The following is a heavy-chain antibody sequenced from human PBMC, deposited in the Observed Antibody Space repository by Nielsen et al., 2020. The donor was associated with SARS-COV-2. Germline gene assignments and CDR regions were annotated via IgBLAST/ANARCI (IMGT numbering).Heavy chain of an antibody. CDR2: ISWNSGSI. CDR3: AKDPHYDISHGLFDP. Sequence: SLKISCAASGFTFDDYAVHWVRQAPGKGLEWVSGISWNSGSIGYADSVKGRFTISRDNAKNSLYLQMNSLRAEDTALYYCAKDPHYDISHGLFDPWGQGTLVTVSS. D-gene: IGHD3-9*01. V-gene: IGHV3-9*01. J-gene: IGHJ5*02. CDR1: GFTFDDYA.